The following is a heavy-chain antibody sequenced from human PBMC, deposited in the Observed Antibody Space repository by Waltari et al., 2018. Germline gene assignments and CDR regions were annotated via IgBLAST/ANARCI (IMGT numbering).Heavy chain of an antibody. CDR2: ISYDGSNK. J-gene: IGHJ6*03. D-gene: IGHD3-3*01. CDR1: GFTFSSYT. CDR3: ARTYESGSYYYYMDV. Sequence: QVQLVESGGGVVQPGTSLSLSCAASGFTFSSYTMHWVRQAPGKGLDWVAVISYDGSNKYYADSVKGRFTVSRDNSKNTLDLQMDSLRPEDTALYYCARTYESGSYYYYMDVWGRGTTVAISS. V-gene: IGHV3-30*04.